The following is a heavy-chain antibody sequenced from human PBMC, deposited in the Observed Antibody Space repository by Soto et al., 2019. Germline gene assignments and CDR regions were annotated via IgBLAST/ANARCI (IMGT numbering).Heavy chain of an antibody. CDR3: ARAISSSIPSYFDH. J-gene: IGHJ4*02. CDR2: IYYSGST. V-gene: IGHV4-59*01. D-gene: IGHD2-2*02. CDR1: GGSISTYY. Sequence: PSETLSLTCTVSGGSISTYYWSWIRQPPGKGLEWIGYIYYSGSTNYNPSLKSRITISVDTSKNQFSLKLTSVTAADTAVYYCARAISSSIPSYFDHWGQGTLVTVS.